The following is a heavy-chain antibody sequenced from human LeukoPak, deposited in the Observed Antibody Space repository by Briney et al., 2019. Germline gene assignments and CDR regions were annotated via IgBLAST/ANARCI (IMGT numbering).Heavy chain of an antibody. CDR2: IYHSGST. V-gene: IGHV4-4*02. CDR1: GGSISSSNW. J-gene: IGHJ4*02. D-gene: IGHD1-7*01. CDR3: ARGGPGDWNYEGYFDY. Sequence: PSETLSLTCAVSGGSISSSNWWSWVRQPPGKGLEWIGEIYHSGSTNYNPSLKSRVTISVDKSKNQFSLKLSSVTAADTAVYYCARGGPGDWNYEGYFDYWGQGTLVTVSS.